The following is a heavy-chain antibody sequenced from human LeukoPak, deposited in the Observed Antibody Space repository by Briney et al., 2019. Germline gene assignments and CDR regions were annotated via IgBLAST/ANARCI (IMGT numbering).Heavy chain of an antibody. V-gene: IGHV3-23*01. D-gene: IGHD6-19*01. Sequence: GGSLRLSCAASGFTLSSYAMSWVRQAPGKGLEWVSASGSGGGTYYADSVKGRFTISRDNSKNTLYLQMNSLRAEDTAVYYCAQHNSGIGFDPWGQGTLVTVSS. CDR2: SGSGGGT. CDR3: AQHNSGIGFDP. CDR1: GFTLSSYA. J-gene: IGHJ5*02.